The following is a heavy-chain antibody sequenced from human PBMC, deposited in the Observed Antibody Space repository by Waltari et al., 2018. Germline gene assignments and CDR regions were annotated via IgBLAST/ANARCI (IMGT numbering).Heavy chain of an antibody. V-gene: IGHV4-59*01. J-gene: IGHJ4*02. Sequence: QVQLQESGPRLEKPSETLSHTCTVSVSSINNFYWICIRPSPGRGLEWLGYMSFTGSANYSPSLMNRVSISIDASKNQFSLKLTSVTAADTAVFFCASHRLGYCSGDNCYPSAPYVDNWGPGVLVTVSS. D-gene: IGHD2-15*01. CDR2: MSFTGSA. CDR3: ASHRLGYCSGDNCYPSAPYVDN. CDR1: VSSINNFY.